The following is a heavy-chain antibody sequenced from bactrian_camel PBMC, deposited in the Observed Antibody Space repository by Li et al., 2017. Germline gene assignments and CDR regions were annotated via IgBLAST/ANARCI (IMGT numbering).Heavy chain of an antibody. CDR2: IYTGGGST. CDR3: AKGGILCSASWCYDEGGEYDY. Sequence: HVQLVESGGGLVQPGGSLTLSCAASEFAFSNYWLSWVRQAPGKGLEWVSSIYTGGGSTYYADSVKGRFTISRDNAKNTLWLRLNSLKTEDTAMYYCAKGGILCSASWCYDEGGEYDYWGQGTQVTVS. V-gene: IGHV3S1*01. CDR1: EFAFSNYW. D-gene: IGHD3*01. J-gene: IGHJ4*01.